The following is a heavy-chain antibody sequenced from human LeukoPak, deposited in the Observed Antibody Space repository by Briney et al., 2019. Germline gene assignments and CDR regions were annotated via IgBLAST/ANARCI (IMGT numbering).Heavy chain of an antibody. Sequence: GGSLRLSCAASGFTFSSYWMHWVRQAPGKGLVWVSRINSDGISTNYADSVKGRFTISRDNAKNTLYLQMNSLRAEDTGVYYCVKALGYNDYWGQGTLVTVSS. CDR1: GFTFSSYW. D-gene: IGHD5-24*01. V-gene: IGHV3-74*01. CDR3: VKALGYNDY. CDR2: INSDGIST. J-gene: IGHJ4*02.